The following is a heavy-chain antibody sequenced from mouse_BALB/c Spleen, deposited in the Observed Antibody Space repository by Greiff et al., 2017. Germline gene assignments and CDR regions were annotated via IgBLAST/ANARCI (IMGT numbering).Heavy chain of an antibody. CDR2: ISSGSSTI. J-gene: IGHJ2*01. CDR3: ARWLLSFDY. D-gene: IGHD2-3*01. Sequence: EVMLVESGGGLVQPGGSRKLSCAASGFTFSSFGMHSVRQAPEKGLEWVAYISSGSSTIYYADTVKGRFTISRDNPKITLFLQMTSLRSEDTAMYYCARWLLSFDYWGQGTTLTVSS. V-gene: IGHV5-17*02. CDR1: GFTFSSFG.